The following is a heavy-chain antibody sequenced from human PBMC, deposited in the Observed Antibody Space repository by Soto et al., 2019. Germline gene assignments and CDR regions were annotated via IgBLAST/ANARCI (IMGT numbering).Heavy chain of an antibody. CDR2: IYYSGSS. CDR1: GGSISSYY. J-gene: IGHJ3*02. D-gene: IGHD3-3*01. V-gene: IGHV4-59*08. Sequence: SETLSLTCTVSGGSISSYYLIWIRQPPGKGLEWIGYIYYSGSSNYNPYLKSRVTIPVDTSKNPFSLKLSSVTAADTAVYYCARHLDFWSGYYINTTDAFDIWGQGTMVTVSS. CDR3: ARHLDFWSGYYINTTDAFDI.